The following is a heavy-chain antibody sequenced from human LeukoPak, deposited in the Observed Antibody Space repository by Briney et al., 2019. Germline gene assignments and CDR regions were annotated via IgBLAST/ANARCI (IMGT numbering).Heavy chain of an antibody. D-gene: IGHD2/OR15-2a*01. Sequence: GRSLRLSCAASGFTFSSYGMHWVRQAPGKGLEWVAVISYDGSNKYYADSVKGRFTISRDNSKNTLYLQMNSLRAEDTAVYYCAKDRVGFRTNFYYFDYWGQGTLVTVSS. CDR3: AKDRVGFRTNFYYFDY. CDR2: ISYDGSNK. CDR1: GFTFSSYG. J-gene: IGHJ4*02. V-gene: IGHV3-30*18.